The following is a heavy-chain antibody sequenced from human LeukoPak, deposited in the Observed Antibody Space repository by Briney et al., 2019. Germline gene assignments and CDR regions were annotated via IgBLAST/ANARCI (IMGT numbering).Heavy chain of an antibody. D-gene: IGHD3-22*01. J-gene: IGHJ4*02. CDR2: ISYDGSNK. V-gene: IGHV3-30-3*01. CDR3: ARDKHYNDGQNFDY. Sequence: GGSLRLSCAASGFTFSSYAMHWVRQAPGKGLEWVAVISYDGSNKYYADSVKGRFTISRDNSKNTLYLQMNSLRAEDTAVYYCARDKHYNDGQNFDYWGQGTLVTVSS. CDR1: GFTFSSYA.